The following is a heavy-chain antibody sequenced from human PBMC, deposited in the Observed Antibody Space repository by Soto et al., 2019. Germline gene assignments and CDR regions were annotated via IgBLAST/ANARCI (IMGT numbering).Heavy chain of an antibody. J-gene: IGHJ6*02. V-gene: IGHV4-59*01. Sequence: QVQLQESGPGLVKPSETLSLTCTVSGGSISSYYWSWIRQPPGKGLEWIGYIYYSGSTNYNPSLKSRVTLSVDTSKNQFSLKLSSVTAADTAVYYCARAGVAVAGKDYYYGMDVWGQGTTVTVSS. CDR3: ARAGVAVAGKDYYYGMDV. D-gene: IGHD6-19*01. CDR1: GGSISSYY. CDR2: IYYSGST.